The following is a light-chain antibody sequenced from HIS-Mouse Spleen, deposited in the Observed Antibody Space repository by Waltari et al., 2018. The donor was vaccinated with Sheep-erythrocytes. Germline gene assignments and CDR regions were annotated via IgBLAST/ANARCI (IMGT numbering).Light chain of an antibody. CDR1: ALPKKY. J-gene: IGLJ3*02. CDR3: YSTDSSGNHWV. V-gene: IGLV3-10*01. Sequence: SYELPQPPSVSVSPGQTARITCSGDALPKKYAHWYQQKSGQAPVLVIYEDSKRPAGIPERFSGASAGTMATLTISGAQVEDEADYYCYSTDSSGNHWVFGGGTKVTVL. CDR2: EDS.